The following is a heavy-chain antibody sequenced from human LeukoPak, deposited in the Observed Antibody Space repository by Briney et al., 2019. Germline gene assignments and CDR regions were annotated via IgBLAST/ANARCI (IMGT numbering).Heavy chain of an antibody. CDR3: ARPKYTSTWYDTFHI. CDR2: IIPISDTV. Sequence: SVKVSCKVSGYSLSELSMHWVRQAPGKGLEWMGGIIPISDTVNYAQSFQGRVTVTADESKSTVYMDLSSLTSDDTAVYYCARPKYTSTWYDTFHIWGQGTTVTVSS. D-gene: IGHD6-13*01. CDR1: GYSLSELS. J-gene: IGHJ3*02. V-gene: IGHV1-69*13.